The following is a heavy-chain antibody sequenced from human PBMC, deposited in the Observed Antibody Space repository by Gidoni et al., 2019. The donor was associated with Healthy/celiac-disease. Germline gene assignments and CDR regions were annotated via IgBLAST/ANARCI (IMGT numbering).Heavy chain of an antibody. D-gene: IGHD4-17*01. CDR2: INSDGRST. CDR1: GFPFSSYW. CDR3: ARGWGDYEFVDWFDP. J-gene: IGHJ5*02. V-gene: IGHV3-74*01. Sequence: EVQLVESGGGLVQPGGSLRLSCAASGFPFSSYWMHWVRQAPGKGLVGVSRINSDGRSTSYADSVKGRFTISRDNAKNTLYLQMNSLRAEDTAVDYCARGWGDYEFVDWFDPWGQGTLVTVSS.